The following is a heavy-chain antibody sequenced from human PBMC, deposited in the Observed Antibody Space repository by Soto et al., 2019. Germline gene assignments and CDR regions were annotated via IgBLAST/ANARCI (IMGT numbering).Heavy chain of an antibody. CDR3: ARHHCSGGSCYSDY. CDR2: IFFSGDT. J-gene: IGHJ4*02. Sequence: PSDIQSLTWTVSGGNVLSGGRYWTWLQKRPGKGLEWIGKIFFSGDTHYNPSLKSRVPISVDTSKNQFSLKLSSVTAADTAVYYCARHHCSGGSCYSDYWGQRTLVTVSS. CDR1: GGNVLSGGRY. D-gene: IGHD2-15*01. V-gene: IGHV4-61*08.